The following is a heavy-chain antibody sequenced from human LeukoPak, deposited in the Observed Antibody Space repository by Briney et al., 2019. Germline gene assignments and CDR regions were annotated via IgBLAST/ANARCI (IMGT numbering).Heavy chain of an antibody. J-gene: IGHJ4*02. CDR1: GGSVSTGGYY. D-gene: IGHD4-23*01. CDR3: ARWPGGAFDY. V-gene: IGHV4-31*03. CDR2: IHDSGST. Sequence: SQTLSLTCTVSGGSVSTGGYYWSWIRQHPGKGLEWIGYIHDSGSTHYNSSLKSRVTISADTSNNRFSLKLSFVTAADTAVYYCARWPGGAFDYWGQGTLVTVSS.